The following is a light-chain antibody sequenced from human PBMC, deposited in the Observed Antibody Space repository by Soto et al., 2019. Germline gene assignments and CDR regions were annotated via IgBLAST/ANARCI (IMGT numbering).Light chain of an antibody. CDR3: VLHMGSGISGV. CDR1: SGSVSTSYY. CDR2: STN. J-gene: IGLJ3*02. V-gene: IGLV8-61*01. Sequence: QTVVTQEPSFSVSPGGTVTLTCGLSSGSVSTSYYPSWYQQTPGQAPRTLIYSTNTRSSGVPDRFSGSILGNKAALTITGAQADDESDYYCVLHMGSGISGVFGGGTKLTVL.